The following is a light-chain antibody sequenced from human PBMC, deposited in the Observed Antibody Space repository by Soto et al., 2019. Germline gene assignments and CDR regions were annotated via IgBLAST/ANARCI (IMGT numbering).Light chain of an antibody. CDR3: QQYNNWPLT. Sequence: EIVMTQSPATLSLSPGERATLPCRASQSVSSNLAWYQQKPGQAPRLLIYGASTRATAIPARFSGSGSGTEFTLTISSLQSEDFVVYYCQQYNNWPLTFGQGTRLEIK. J-gene: IGKJ5*01. CDR1: QSVSSN. V-gene: IGKV3-15*01. CDR2: GAS.